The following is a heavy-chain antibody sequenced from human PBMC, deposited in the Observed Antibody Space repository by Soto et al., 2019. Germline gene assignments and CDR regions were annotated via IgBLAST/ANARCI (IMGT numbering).Heavy chain of an antibody. J-gene: IGHJ4*02. V-gene: IGHV4-34*01. D-gene: IGHD4-17*01. Sequence: SSETLSLTCAVYGGSFSGYYWSWTRQPPGKGLEWIGEINRSGSTNYNPSLKSRVTISVDTSKNQFSLKLSSVTAADTAVYYCARDAPIRYGHSAGILYYFDYWGQGTVVTVS. CDR1: GGSFSGYY. CDR3: ARDAPIRYGHSAGILYYFDY. CDR2: INRSGST.